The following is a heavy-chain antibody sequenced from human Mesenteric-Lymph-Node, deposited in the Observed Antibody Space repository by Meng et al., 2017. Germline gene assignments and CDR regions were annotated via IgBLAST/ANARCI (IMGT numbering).Heavy chain of an antibody. V-gene: IGHV4-31*01. D-gene: IGHD4-17*01. CDR3: ARGRTVTTHRGSLFFDY. CDR2: IYYSGST. Sequence: QVHLQQPGPRLVKPSQTLSPTCTVSGGSISSGGYYWSWIRQHPGKGLEWIGYIYYSGSTYYNPSLKSLVTISVDTSKNQFSLKLSSVTAADTAVYYCARGRTVTTHRGSLFFDYWGQGTLVTVSS. CDR1: GGSISSGGYY. J-gene: IGHJ4*02.